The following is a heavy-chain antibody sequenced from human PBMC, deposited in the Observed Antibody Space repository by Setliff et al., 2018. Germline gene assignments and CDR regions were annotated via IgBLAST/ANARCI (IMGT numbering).Heavy chain of an antibody. CDR1: GASISGNSYY. D-gene: IGHD6-6*01. J-gene: IGHJ4*02. CDR3: ARGRNVASRLLDS. Sequence: SETLSLTCTVSGASISGNSYYWGWIRQPPGKGLEWIASTYYSGSTYYNPSLKSRVTISVDTSKNQFSLKLSSVTAADTAVYYCARGRNVASRLLDSWGQGTLVTVSS. V-gene: IGHV4-39*07. CDR2: TYYSGST.